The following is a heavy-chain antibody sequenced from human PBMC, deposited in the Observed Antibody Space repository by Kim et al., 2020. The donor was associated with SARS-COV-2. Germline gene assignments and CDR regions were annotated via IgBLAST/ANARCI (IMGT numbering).Heavy chain of an antibody. J-gene: IGHJ5*02. D-gene: IGHD3-16*01. CDR2: INPSGGST. Sequence: ASVKVSCKAXGYTFTSYYMHWVRQAPGQGLEWMGIINPSGGSTSYAQKFQGRVTMTRDTSTSTVYMELSSLRSEDTAVYYCARDKRLSTTTSGGYWFDPWGQGTLVTVSS. CDR3: ARDKRLSTTTSGGYWFDP. CDR1: GYTFTSYY. V-gene: IGHV1-46*01.